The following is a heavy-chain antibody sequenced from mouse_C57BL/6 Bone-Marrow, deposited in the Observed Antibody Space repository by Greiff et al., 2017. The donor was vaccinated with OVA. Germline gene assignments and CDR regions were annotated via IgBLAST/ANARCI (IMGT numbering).Heavy chain of an antibody. CDR3: ARHDYDTGARFAY. Sequence: EVQGVESGGGLVKPGGSLKLSCAASGFTFSDYGMHWVRQAPEKGLEWVAYISSGSSTIYYADTVKGRFTISRDNAKNTLFLQMTSLRSEDTAMYYCARHDYDTGARFAYWGQGTLVTVSA. J-gene: IGHJ3*01. V-gene: IGHV5-17*01. D-gene: IGHD2-4*01. CDR1: GFTFSDYG. CDR2: ISSGSSTI.